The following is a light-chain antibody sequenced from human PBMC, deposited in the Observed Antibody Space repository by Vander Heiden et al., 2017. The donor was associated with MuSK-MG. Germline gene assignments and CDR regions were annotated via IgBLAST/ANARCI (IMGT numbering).Light chain of an antibody. CDR1: QSVLYSSNNKNY. CDR2: WAS. CDR3: QLDDSTPPST. J-gene: IGKJ1*01. V-gene: IGKV4-1*01. Sequence: DIVMTQSPDSLAVSLGERATINCKSSQSVLYSSNNKNYLAWYQQKPGQPPKLLIYWASTRESGVPDRFSGSGYGTDFTLTISSRQAEDVAVYYCQLDDSTPPSTFGQETKVEIK.